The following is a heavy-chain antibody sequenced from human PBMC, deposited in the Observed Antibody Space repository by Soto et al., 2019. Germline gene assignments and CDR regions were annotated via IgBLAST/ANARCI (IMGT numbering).Heavy chain of an antibody. CDR3: TTREPGIAAAGPIPQTYYYGTDV. J-gene: IGHJ6*02. D-gene: IGHD6-13*01. CDR2: IKSKTDGGTT. V-gene: IGHV3-15*01. CDR1: GFTFSNAW. Sequence: EVQLVESGGGLVKPGGSLRLSCAASGFTFSNAWMSWVRQAPGKGLEWVGRIKSKTDGGTTDYAAPVKGRFTISRDDSKNTLYMQINSLKTEDTAVYYCTTREPGIAAAGPIPQTYYYGTDVWGQGSTVTVSS.